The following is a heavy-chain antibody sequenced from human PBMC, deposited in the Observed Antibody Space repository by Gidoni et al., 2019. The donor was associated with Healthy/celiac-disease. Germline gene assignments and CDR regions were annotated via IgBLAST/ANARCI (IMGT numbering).Heavy chain of an antibody. CDR3: AISRSGYGLDY. Sequence: QVQLQQWGAGLLKPSETLSLTCAVYGGSFSGYYWSWIRQPPGKGLEWIGEINHSGSTNYNPSLKSRVTISVDTSKNQFSLKLSSVTAADTAVYYCAISRSGYGLDYWGQGTLVTVSS. CDR2: INHSGST. D-gene: IGHD5-12*01. CDR1: GGSFSGYY. V-gene: IGHV4-34*01. J-gene: IGHJ4*02.